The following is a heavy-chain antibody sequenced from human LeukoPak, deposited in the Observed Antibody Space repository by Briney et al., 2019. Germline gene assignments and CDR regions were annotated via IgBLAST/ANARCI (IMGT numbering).Heavy chain of an antibody. CDR1: GFTFSTYW. CDR2: IKQDGSEK. Sequence: GGSLRLSCEASGFTFSTYWMSWVRQAPGKGLEWVANIKQDGSEKYYVDSVKGRFTISRDNAKNSLYLQMNSLRAEDTAMYYCARDSAGNDYWGQGTLVIVSS. CDR3: ARDSAGNDY. V-gene: IGHV3-7*01. D-gene: IGHD6-13*01. J-gene: IGHJ4*02.